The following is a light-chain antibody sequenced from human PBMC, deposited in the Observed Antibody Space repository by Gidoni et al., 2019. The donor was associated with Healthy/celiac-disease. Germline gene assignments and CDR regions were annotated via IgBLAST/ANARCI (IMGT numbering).Light chain of an antibody. CDR3: QQYNNWPYT. V-gene: IGKV3-15*01. Sequence: EIVMTQSPATLSVSPGERATLSCRASQSVSSNLAWYQQKPGQAPRLLIYGASTRATGIPVRFSGSGSGTEFTLTISSLQSEDFAVYYCQQYNNWPYTFGQXTKLEIK. J-gene: IGKJ2*01. CDR1: QSVSSN. CDR2: GAS.